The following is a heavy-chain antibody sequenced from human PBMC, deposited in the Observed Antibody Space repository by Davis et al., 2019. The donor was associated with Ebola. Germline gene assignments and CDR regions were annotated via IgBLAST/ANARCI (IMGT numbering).Heavy chain of an antibody. CDR1: GGSFSGYY. D-gene: IGHD1-1*01. V-gene: IGHV4-34*01. J-gene: IGHJ5*02. CDR3: ATPLYTLFS. Sequence: MPSETLSLTCAVYGGSFSGYYWSWIRQPPGKGLEWIGEINHSGSTNYNPSLKSRVTISVDKSKNQFSLKLSSVTAADTAVYYCATPLYTLFSWGQGTLVTVSS. CDR2: INHSGST.